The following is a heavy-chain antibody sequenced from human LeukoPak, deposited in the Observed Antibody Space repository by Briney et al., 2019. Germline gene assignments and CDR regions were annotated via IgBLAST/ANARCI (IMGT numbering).Heavy chain of an antibody. Sequence: TLSLTCTVSGGSISSYYWSWIRQPPGKGLEWIGCIYYSGSTNYNPSLKSRVTISVDTSKNQFSLKLSSVTAADTAVYYCARVGGYVGPIDYRGQGTLVTVSS. D-gene: IGHD5-12*01. CDR3: ARVGGYVGPIDY. V-gene: IGHV4-59*01. CDR1: GGSISSYY. J-gene: IGHJ4*02. CDR2: IYYSGST.